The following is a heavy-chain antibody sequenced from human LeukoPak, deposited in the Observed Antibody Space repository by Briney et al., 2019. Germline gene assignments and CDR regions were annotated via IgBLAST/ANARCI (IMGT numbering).Heavy chain of an antibody. V-gene: IGHV4-59*01. D-gene: IGHD3-9*01. CDR1: GGSISSYY. CDR3: ARVLPYGVRYFAPYYYYYGMDV. CDR2: IYYSGST. Sequence: SETLSLTCTVSGGSISSYYWSWIRQPPGKGLEWIGYIYYSGSTNYNPSLKSRVTISVDTSKNQFSLKLSSVTAADTAVYYCARVLPYGVRYFAPYYYYYGMDVWGQGTTVTVSS. J-gene: IGHJ6*02.